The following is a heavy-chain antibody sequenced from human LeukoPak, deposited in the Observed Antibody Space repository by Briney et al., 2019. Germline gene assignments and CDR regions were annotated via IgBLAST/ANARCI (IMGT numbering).Heavy chain of an antibody. Sequence: GGSLRLSCAASGFTFSTYAMNWVRQTPGKGLEWISYISSSGSIINYADSVKGRFTISRDNAKNSLYLQMNSLRAEDTAVYYCARGATRRSSGAFDIWGQGTMVTVSS. CDR2: ISSSGSII. CDR3: ARGATRRSSGAFDI. V-gene: IGHV3-48*03. J-gene: IGHJ3*02. D-gene: IGHD6-6*01. CDR1: GFTFSTYA.